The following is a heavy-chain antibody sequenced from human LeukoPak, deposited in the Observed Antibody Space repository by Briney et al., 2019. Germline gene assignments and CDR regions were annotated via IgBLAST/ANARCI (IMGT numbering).Heavy chain of an antibody. J-gene: IGHJ4*02. CDR3: ATLVRNSEDY. CDR2: IRYDGSNK. D-gene: IGHD1-7*01. Sequence: PGGSLRLSCAASGFTFSSYGMHWVRQAPGKGLEWVAFIRYDGSNKYYADSVKGRFTISRDNSKNTLYLQMNSLRAEDTAVYYCATLVRNSEDYWGQGTLVTVSS. CDR1: GFTFSSYG. V-gene: IGHV3-30*02.